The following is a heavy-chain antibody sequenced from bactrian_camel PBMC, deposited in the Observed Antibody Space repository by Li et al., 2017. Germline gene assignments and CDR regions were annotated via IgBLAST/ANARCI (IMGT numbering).Heavy chain of an antibody. CDR2: SERNGTT. D-gene: IGHD6*01. Sequence: VQLVESGGGSVQAGGSLRLSCAVSAVSGPSYSNLDMAWFRQPPGKEREGVAFSERNGTTNYADSVKGRFTVSKDNAKNTLYLQMNSLKPEDSAEYRCAAERRYGTFFNYWGQGTQVTV. J-gene: IGHJ4*01. V-gene: IGHV3S53*01. CDR1: AVSGPSYSNLD. CDR3: AAERRYGTFFNY.